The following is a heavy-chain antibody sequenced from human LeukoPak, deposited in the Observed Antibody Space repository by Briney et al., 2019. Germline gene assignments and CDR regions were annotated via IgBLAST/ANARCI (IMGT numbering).Heavy chain of an antibody. V-gene: IGHV1-2*02. D-gene: IGHD3-16*01. J-gene: IGHJ4*02. CDR1: GYKFTDDF. CDR2: INPDSGFT. CDR3: APTAEAYTSWWKV. Sequence: ASVKVSCKASGYKFTDDFMHWVRQAPGQGLEFMGWINPDSGFTNYAQKFKGRVTMTRDTSISTAYLEVRSLTSDDTAVYYCAPTAEAYTSWWKVWGQGTLVTVSS.